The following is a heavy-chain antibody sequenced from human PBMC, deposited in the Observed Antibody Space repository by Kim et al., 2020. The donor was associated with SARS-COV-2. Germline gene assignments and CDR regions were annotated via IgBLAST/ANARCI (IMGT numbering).Heavy chain of an antibody. Sequence: ASVKVSCRTSGYSFMRHGISWVRQAPGQGLEWMGRISIYNGNTNYAQKFQGRVTMTTDISTSTAYVEVRNLRSDDTAVYFCARDKSDYQLPVGYYFYGMDVWGQGTTVTVSS. CDR2: ISIYNGNT. CDR3: ARDKSDYQLPVGYYFYGMDV. V-gene: IGHV1-18*01. D-gene: IGHD4-17*01. J-gene: IGHJ6*02. CDR1: GYSFMRHG.